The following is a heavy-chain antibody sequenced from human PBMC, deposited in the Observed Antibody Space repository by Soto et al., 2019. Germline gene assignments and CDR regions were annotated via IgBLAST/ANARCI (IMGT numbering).Heavy chain of an antibody. J-gene: IGHJ3*02. CDR2: IRSKANSYAT. Sequence: GGSLRLSCAASGFTFSGSAMHWVRQASGKGLEWVGRIRSKANSYATAYAASVKGRFTISRDDSKNTAYLQMNSLKTEDTAVYYCTRPLSGPLAFDIWGQGTMVTVSS. CDR3: TRPLSGPLAFDI. V-gene: IGHV3-73*01. D-gene: IGHD5-12*01. CDR1: GFTFSGSA.